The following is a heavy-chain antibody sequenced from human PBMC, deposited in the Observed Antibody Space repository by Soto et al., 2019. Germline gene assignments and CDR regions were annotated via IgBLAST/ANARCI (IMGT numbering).Heavy chain of an antibody. J-gene: IGHJ6*02. CDR3: ASLAALLGYYGMDV. V-gene: IGHV4-39*01. D-gene: IGHD6-13*01. CDR2: IYYSGST. CDR1: GGSISSTGYY. Sequence: SETLSLTCTVSGGSISSTGYYWGWIRQPPGKGLEWIGSIYYSGSTSYNPSLKSRVTMSVDTSKNQLSLKVSSVTAADTAVYYCASLAALLGYYGMDVWGHGTTVTVS.